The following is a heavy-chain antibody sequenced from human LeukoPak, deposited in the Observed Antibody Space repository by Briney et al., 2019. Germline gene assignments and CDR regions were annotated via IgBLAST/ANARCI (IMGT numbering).Heavy chain of an antibody. CDR1: GYSFTGYG. CDR3: VRDESYYYGSGSYYSFDY. Sequence: ASVKVSCKASGYSFTGYGIGWVRQAPGQGLEWMGSISAYNGNTNYAQKLQGRVTMTTDTSTSTAYMELRSLRSDDTAVYYCVRDESYYYGSGSYYSFDYWGQGTLVTVSS. J-gene: IGHJ4*02. CDR2: ISAYNGNT. D-gene: IGHD3-10*01. V-gene: IGHV1-18*04.